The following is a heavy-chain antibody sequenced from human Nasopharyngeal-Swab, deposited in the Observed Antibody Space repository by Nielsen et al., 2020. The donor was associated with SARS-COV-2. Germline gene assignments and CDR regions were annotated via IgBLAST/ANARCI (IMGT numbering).Heavy chain of an antibody. CDR1: GGSISSGDYY. CDR3: ARARVGHCSSTSCYRLWDC. J-gene: IGHJ4*02. V-gene: IGHV4-30-4*08. Sequence: SETLSLPCTVSGGSISSGDYYWSWIRQPPGKGLEWIGYIYYSGSTHYNPSLKSRVTISVDTSKNQFSLKLNSVTAADTAVYYCARARVGHCSSTSCYRLWDCWGQGTLVSVSS. D-gene: IGHD2-2*02. CDR2: IYYSGST.